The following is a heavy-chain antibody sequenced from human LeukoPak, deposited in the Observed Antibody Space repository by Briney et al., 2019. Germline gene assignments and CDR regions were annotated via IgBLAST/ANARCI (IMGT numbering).Heavy chain of an antibody. CDR3: ARVGSGNYYAY. CDR2: INSDGSST. CDR1: GFTFSSYW. Sequence: GGSLRLSCAASGFTFSSYWMHWVRQAPGKGLVWVSRINSDGSSTGYADSVKGRFTISRDNAKDTLYLQMNSLRAEDTAVYYCARVGSGNYYAYWGQGTLVTVSS. V-gene: IGHV3-74*01. J-gene: IGHJ4*02. D-gene: IGHD3-10*01.